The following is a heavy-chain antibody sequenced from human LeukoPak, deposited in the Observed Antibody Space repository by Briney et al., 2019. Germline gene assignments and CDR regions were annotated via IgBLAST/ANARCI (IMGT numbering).Heavy chain of an antibody. CDR2: IYPGDSDT. D-gene: IGHD1/OR15-1a*01. Sequence: GESLKISCKGSGYSFTSYWIGWVRQMPGKGLEWMGIIYPGDSDTRYSPSFQGQVTISADKSISTAYLQWSSLKASDTAMYYCARLAFPWNKSGDYYYYMDVWGKGTTVTVSS. CDR1: GYSFTSYW. J-gene: IGHJ6*03. CDR3: ARLAFPWNKSGDYYYYMDV. V-gene: IGHV5-51*01.